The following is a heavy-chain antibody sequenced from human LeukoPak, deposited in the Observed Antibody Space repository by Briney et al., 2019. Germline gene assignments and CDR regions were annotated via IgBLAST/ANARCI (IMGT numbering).Heavy chain of an antibody. V-gene: IGHV1-69*13. D-gene: IGHD2-21*02. CDR3: ARGDRFDY. CDR1: GGTFSSHT. Sequence: GASVKVSCKASGGTFSSHTISWVRQAPEQGLEWMGRIIPLFGIVNYAQKFQGRVTITADESTSTAYMELSSLRSEDTAVYYYARGDRFDYWGQGTLVTVSS. J-gene: IGHJ4*02. CDR2: IIPLFGIV.